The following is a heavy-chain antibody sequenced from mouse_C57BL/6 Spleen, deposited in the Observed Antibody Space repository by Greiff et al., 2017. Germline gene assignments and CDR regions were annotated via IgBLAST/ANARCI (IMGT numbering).Heavy chain of an antibody. J-gene: IGHJ2*01. V-gene: IGHV3-1*01. CDR3: ATGYYFDY. CDR1: GYSITSGYD. Sequence: VQLQQSGPGMVKPSQSLSLTCTVTGYSITSGYDWHWIRHFPGNKLEWMGYISYSGSTNYNPSLKSRISITHDTAKNHFFLKLNSVTTEDTATYYCATGYYFDYWGQGTTLTVSS. CDR2: ISYSGST. D-gene: IGHD4-1*01.